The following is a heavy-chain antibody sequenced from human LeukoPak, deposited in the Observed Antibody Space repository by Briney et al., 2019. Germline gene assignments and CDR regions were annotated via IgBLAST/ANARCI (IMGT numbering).Heavy chain of an antibody. J-gene: IGHJ4*02. CDR3: ARINSSSSPHFDY. CDR1: GFTLSSYW. Sequence: GGSLTLSCAASGFTLSSYWMSWVRQAPGKGLEWVANINQDGSEKSYVDSVKGRFTISRDNAKNSLFLQMNSLRAEDTAVYYCARINSSSSPHFDYWGQGTLVTVSS. CDR2: INQDGSEK. D-gene: IGHD6-6*01. V-gene: IGHV3-7*01.